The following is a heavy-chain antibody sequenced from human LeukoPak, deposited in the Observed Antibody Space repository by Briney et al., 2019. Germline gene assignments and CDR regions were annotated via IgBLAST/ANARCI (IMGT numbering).Heavy chain of an antibody. J-gene: IGHJ5*02. CDR2: MYYSGST. D-gene: IGHD3-22*01. CDR1: GGSLSSYY. V-gene: IGHV4-59*01. CDR3: ARVPDYYDSSGYYRFDP. Sequence: SETLSLTCTVSGGSLSSYYWSWLRQPPGKGLEWIGYMYYSGSTNYNPSLTSRVTISVDMSKNQVSLKLSSVTAADTAVYYCARVPDYYDSSGYYRFDPWGQGTLVTVSS.